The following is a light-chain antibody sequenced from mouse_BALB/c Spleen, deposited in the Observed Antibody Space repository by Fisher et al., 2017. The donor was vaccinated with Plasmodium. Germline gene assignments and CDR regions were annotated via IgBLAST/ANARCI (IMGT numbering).Light chain of an antibody. Sequence: DIVLTQSTATLSVTPGDRVSLSCRASQSISNYLHWYQQKSHESPRLLISYSSQSISGLPSRFSGSGSGTDFTLSINSVETEDFGMYFCQHSNSWPLTFGAGTKLELK. CDR2: YSS. V-gene: IGKV5-45*01. CDR1: QSISNY. J-gene: IGKJ5*01. CDR3: QHSNSWPLT.